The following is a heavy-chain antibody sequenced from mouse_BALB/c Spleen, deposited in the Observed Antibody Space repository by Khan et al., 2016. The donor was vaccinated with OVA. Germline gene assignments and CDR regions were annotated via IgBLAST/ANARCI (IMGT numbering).Heavy chain of an antibody. D-gene: IGHD2-1*01. J-gene: IGHJ3*01. V-gene: IGHV1S81*02. CDR1: GYTFTSYY. CDR3: TRSGYGTFAY. Sequence: VQLQESGAELVKPGASVKLSCKASGYTFTSYYMYWVKQRPGQGLEWIGEINPSDADTNFNEKFKSKATLTVDKSSSTAYMQLSSLTSEDSAVYYCTRSGYGTFAYWGQGTLVTVSA. CDR2: INPSDADT.